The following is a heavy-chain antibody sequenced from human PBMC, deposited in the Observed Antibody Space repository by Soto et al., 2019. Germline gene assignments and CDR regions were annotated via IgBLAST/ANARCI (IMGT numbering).Heavy chain of an antibody. CDR1: GGTFSSFG. V-gene: IGHV1-69*12. D-gene: IGHD2-2*01. CDR2: IIPMFGTA. CDR3: ARDAKDIVLVPAAMWVYYYGMDV. Sequence: QVQLVQSGAEVKKPGSSVKVSCKASGGTFSSFGFSWVRQAPRQGLEWMGGIIPMFGTANYAQKFQGRVTITADGSTSTAYMELSSLRSEDTAVYYCARDAKDIVLVPAAMWVYYYGMDVWGQGTTVTVSS. J-gene: IGHJ6*02.